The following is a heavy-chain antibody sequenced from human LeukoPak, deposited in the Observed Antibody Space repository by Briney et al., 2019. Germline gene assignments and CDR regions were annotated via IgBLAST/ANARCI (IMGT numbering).Heavy chain of an antibody. CDR3: AREASDGGYYYYGMDV. V-gene: IGHV3-30*03. J-gene: IGHJ6*02. CDR1: GFTFSSYD. CDR2: ISYNGGIT. Sequence: GGSLRLSCAASGFTFSSYDMHWVRQAPGKGLEWVAVISYNGGITYYADSVKGRFTISRDNSKNTLYLQMNSLRAEDTAVFYCAREASDGGYYYYGMDVWGQGTTVTVSS. D-gene: IGHD5-24*01.